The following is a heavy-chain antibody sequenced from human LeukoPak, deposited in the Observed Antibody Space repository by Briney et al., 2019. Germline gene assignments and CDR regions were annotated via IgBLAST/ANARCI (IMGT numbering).Heavy chain of an antibody. CDR2: MNPNSANT. CDR3: ARVNCSSTSCRSNFLDY. J-gene: IGHJ4*02. Sequence: ASVKVSCKASVYTFTNYDINWVRQATGQGLEWMGWMNPNSANTGYAQKFQGRVTMTRNTSISTAYMELGSLRSEDTAVYYCARVNCSSTSCRSNFLDYWGQGTLVTVSS. V-gene: IGHV1-8*01. CDR1: VYTFTNYD. D-gene: IGHD2-2*01.